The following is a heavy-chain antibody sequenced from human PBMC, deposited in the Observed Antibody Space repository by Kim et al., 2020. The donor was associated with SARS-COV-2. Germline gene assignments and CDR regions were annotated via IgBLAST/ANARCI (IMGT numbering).Heavy chain of an antibody. V-gene: IGHV4-31*03. CDR2: IYYSGST. D-gene: IGHD3-9*01. CDR1: GGSISSGGYY. Sequence: SETLSLTCTVSGGSISSGGYYWSWIRQHPGKGLEWIGYIYYSGSTYYNPSLKSRVTISVDTSKNQFSLKLSSVTAADTAVYYCARVDILTGYYNFDYWGQGTLVTVSS. J-gene: IGHJ4*02. CDR3: ARVDILTGYYNFDY.